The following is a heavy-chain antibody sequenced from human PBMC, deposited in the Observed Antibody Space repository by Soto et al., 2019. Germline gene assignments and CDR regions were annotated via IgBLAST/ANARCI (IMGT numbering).Heavy chain of an antibody. CDR3: ARAGEAHTLGEGGLEV. J-gene: IGHJ6*01. Sequence: SETLSLTCTVSGGSISSYYWSWIRQPPGKGPEWIGYIYYSGSTNYNPSLKSRVTISVDTSKNQFSLKLSSVIAAVTAVYYCARAGEAHTLGEGGLEVWGRGTTVAVSS. CDR2: IYYSGST. D-gene: IGHD3-16*01. V-gene: IGHV4-59*01. CDR1: GGSISSYY.